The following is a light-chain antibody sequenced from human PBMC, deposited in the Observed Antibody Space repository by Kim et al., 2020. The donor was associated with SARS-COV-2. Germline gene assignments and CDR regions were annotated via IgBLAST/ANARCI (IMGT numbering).Light chain of an antibody. CDR3: QLYDRSPRA. CDR1: QGFSSGY. V-gene: IGKV3-20*01. CDR2: GAS. Sequence: PGETATPSCRAKQGFSSGYLAWYQQKPGQAPGLLICGASSRATGIPDMFSGSGSGTDFTLTISRLEPEDFAVYYCQLYDRSPRAFGQGTKLEI. J-gene: IGKJ2*01.